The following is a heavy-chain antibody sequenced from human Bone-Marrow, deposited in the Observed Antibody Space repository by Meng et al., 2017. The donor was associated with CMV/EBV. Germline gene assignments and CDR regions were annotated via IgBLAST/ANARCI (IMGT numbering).Heavy chain of an antibody. CDR2: INPNSGGT. J-gene: IGHJ6*02. CDR3: ARDRRAFDFWTGDYKSYYYYGMDV. CDR1: GYTFTGYY. Sequence: ASGKVSCKACGYTFTGYYLHWVRKAPGQGLEWMGWINPNSGGTNYAQKFQGRVTMTRDTSISTAYMELSRLRSDDTAVYYCARDRRAFDFWTGDYKSYYYYGMDVWGQGTTVTVSS. V-gene: IGHV1-2*02. D-gene: IGHD3/OR15-3a*01.